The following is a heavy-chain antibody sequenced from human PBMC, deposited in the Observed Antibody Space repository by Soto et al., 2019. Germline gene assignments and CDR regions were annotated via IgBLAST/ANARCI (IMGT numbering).Heavy chain of an antibody. D-gene: IGHD6-25*01. CDR2: ISAYNGNT. Sequence: QVQLVQSGAEVKKPGASVKVSCKASGYTFTSYGISWVRQAPGQGLEWMGWISAYNGNTNYAQKLQGRVTMTTDTSTSTADRERRSLRSDDTAVYYCARDQPIQGAAINYGMDVWGQGTTVTVSS. V-gene: IGHV1-18*01. CDR1: GYTFTSYG. CDR3: ARDQPIQGAAINYGMDV. J-gene: IGHJ6*02.